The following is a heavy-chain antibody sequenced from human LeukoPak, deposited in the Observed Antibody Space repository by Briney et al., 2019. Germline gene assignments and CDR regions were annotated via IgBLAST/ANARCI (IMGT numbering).Heavy chain of an antibody. J-gene: IGHJ4*02. CDR1: GFSFSTYW. CDR2: IKQDGSEK. V-gene: IGHV3-7*04. D-gene: IGHD6-19*01. Sequence: GGSLRLSCAASGFSFSTYWMSWVRQAPGKGLEWVANIKQDGSEKYYVDSVKGRFTISRDNAKNSPYLQMNSLRVEDTAVYYCARAWSYSTGWYNYWGQGTLVTVSS. CDR3: ARAWSYSTGWYNY.